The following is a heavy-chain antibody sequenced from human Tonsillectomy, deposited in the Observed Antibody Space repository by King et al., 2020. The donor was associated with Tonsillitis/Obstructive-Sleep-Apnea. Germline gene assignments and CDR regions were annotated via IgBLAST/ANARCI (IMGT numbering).Heavy chain of an antibody. CDR1: GGSFSGYY. D-gene: IGHD1-1*01. CDR3: ARGALRGTDDAFDI. J-gene: IGHJ3*02. CDR2: INHSGST. Sequence: VQLQQWGAGLLKPSETLSLTCAVYGGSFSGYYWGWVRQPPGEGLEWIGEINHSGSTNYNPSPKSRVTISVDTSKNQFSLKLGSVTAADTAVYYCARGALRGTDDAFDIWGQGTMVTVSS. V-gene: IGHV4-34*01.